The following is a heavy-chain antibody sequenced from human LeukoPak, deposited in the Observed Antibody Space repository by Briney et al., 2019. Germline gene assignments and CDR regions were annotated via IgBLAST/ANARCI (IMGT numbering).Heavy chain of an antibody. V-gene: IGHV3-21*01. CDR1: GFTFSSYS. D-gene: IGHD3-3*01. CDR2: ISSSSSYI. J-gene: IGHJ4*02. CDR3: AREILEWLRPRVDY. Sequence: GSLRLSCAASGFTFSSYSMNWVRQAPGKGLEWVSSISSSSSYIYYADSVKGRFTISRDNAKNSLYLQMNSLRAEDTAVYYCAREILEWLRPRVDYWGQGTLVTVSS.